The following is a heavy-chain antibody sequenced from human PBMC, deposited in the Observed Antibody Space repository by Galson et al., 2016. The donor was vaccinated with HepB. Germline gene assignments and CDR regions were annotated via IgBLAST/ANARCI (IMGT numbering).Heavy chain of an antibody. CDR2: ISHTEMT. CDR1: GGSIRSGGYY. D-gene: IGHD2-15*01. J-gene: IGHJ3*02. CDR3: ARTLLSPHSDDAFEI. V-gene: IGHV4-31*01. Sequence: TLSLTCRVSGGSIRSGGYYWNWIRQRPGKGLEWIGYISHTEMTYQTPAVTRTGYNPSLQSLLTLSLATSKNELSLKLPSMTAADTAFYYCARTLLSPHSDDAFEIWGQGTLVTVSS.